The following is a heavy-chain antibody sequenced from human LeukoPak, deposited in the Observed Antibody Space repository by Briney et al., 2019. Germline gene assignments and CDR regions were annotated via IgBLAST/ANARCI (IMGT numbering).Heavy chain of an antibody. CDR2: ISPYKDNA. Sequence: AAVRLSCKASDYTFSTYVISWVRQAPGQGPEWMGWISPYKDNAIYAQKLQGRLTMTTDTSTGTAYIELRSLTTNDTAVYYCATAQDYGEYVLGYFDYWGQGTLVTVSS. CDR3: ATAQDYGEYVLGYFDY. CDR1: DYTFSTYV. J-gene: IGHJ4*02. V-gene: IGHV1-18*01. D-gene: IGHD4-17*01.